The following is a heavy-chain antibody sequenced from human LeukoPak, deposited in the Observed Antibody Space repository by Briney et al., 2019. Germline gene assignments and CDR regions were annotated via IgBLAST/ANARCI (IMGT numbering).Heavy chain of an antibody. CDR3: ATGALRFLEWRENWFDP. CDR2: IIPIFGTA. J-gene: IGHJ5*02. CDR1: GGTFSSYA. V-gene: IGHV1-69*01. Sequence: ASVKVSCKASGGTFSSYAISWVRQAPGQGLEWMGGIIPIFGTANYAQKFQGRVTITADESTSTAYMELSSLRSEDTAVYYCATGALRFLEWRENWFDPWGQGTLVTVSS. D-gene: IGHD3-3*01.